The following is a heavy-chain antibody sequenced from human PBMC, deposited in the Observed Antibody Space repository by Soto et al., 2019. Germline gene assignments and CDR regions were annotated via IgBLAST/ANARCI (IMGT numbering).Heavy chain of an antibody. V-gene: IGHV4-39*01. CDR3: ARHYSTRGPCYFDY. Sequence: PSETLSLTCTVSGDSVSNSNYYWGWIRQPPGKGLEWIGTMHADGSTYYNPSLKSRVTLSVDTSKNQFYLKLSSVTAADTTVYYCARHYSTRGPCYFDYWGQGALVTSPQ. J-gene: IGHJ4*02. CDR2: MHADGST. D-gene: IGHD2-8*02. CDR1: GDSVSNSNYY.